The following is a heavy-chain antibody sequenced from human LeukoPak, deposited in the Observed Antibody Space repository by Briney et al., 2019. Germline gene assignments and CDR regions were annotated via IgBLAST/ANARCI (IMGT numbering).Heavy chain of an antibody. J-gene: IGHJ5*02. CDR1: GGTCSSYA. V-gene: IGHV1-69*13. D-gene: IGHD2-15*01. Sequence: ASVKVSCKASGGTCSSYAISWVRQAPGQGLEWMGGIIPIFGTANYAQKFQGRVTITADESTSTAYMELSSLRSEDTAVYYCARGPSAYCSGGSCYSGSAWFDPWGQGTLVTVSS. CDR3: ARGPSAYCSGGSCYSGSAWFDP. CDR2: IIPIFGTA.